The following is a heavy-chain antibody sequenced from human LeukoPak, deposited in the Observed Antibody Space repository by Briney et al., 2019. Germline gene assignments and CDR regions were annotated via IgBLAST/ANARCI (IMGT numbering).Heavy chain of an antibody. Sequence: PGGSLRLSCAASGFTFSSYAMHWVRQAPGEGLEWVAVISYDGSNKYYADSVKGRFTISRDNSKNTLYLQMNSLRAEDTAVYYCARGRFYDILTGYNDYWGQGTLVTVSS. J-gene: IGHJ4*02. CDR2: ISYDGSNK. V-gene: IGHV3-30*04. D-gene: IGHD3-9*01. CDR3: ARGRFYDILTGYNDY. CDR1: GFTFSSYA.